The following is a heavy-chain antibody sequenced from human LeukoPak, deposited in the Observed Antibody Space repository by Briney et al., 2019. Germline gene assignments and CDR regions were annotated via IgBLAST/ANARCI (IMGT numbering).Heavy chain of an antibody. D-gene: IGHD3-3*01. Sequence: PSETLSLTCTVSGGSISSYYWSWIRQPPGKGLEWIGYIYCSGSTNYNPSLKSRVTISVDTSKNQFSLKLSSVTAADTAVYYCARRRYDFWSGYPDGMDVWGQGTTVTVSS. CDR1: GGSISSYY. J-gene: IGHJ6*02. CDR3: ARRRYDFWSGYPDGMDV. CDR2: IYCSGST. V-gene: IGHV4-59*08.